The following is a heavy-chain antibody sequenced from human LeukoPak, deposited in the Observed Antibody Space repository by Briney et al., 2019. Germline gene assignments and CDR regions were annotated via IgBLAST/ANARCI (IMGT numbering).Heavy chain of an antibody. V-gene: IGHV3-7*01. CDR2: IKQDGSEK. CDR1: GFTFSSYW. D-gene: IGHD3-22*01. J-gene: IGHJ4*02. Sequence: GGSLRLSCAASGFTFSSYWMSWVRQAPGKGLGWVANIKQDGSEKYYVDSVKGRFTISRDNAKNSLYLQMNSLRAEDTAVYYCARDLYDSSGYPWYWGQGTLVTVSS. CDR3: ARDLYDSSGYPWY.